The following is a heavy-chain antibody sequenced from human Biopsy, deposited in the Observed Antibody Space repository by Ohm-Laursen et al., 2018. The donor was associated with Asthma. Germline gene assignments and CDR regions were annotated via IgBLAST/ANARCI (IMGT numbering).Heavy chain of an antibody. Sequence: ATVKISCKISGYSLTDLSMHWVRQAPGQGLEWMGGHDHEEGGTVNARRFLGRVTMTEDTSTDTAYVELSSLSSDDTAVYYCASDFPKDYVRYNFQFWGQGTLVTVSS. D-gene: IGHD4-17*01. CDR1: GYSLTDLS. CDR3: ASDFPKDYVRYNFQF. V-gene: IGHV1-24*01. J-gene: IGHJ4*02. CDR2: HDHEEGGT.